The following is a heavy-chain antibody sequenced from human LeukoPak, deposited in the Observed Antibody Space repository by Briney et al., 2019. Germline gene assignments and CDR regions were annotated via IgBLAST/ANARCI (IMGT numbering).Heavy chain of an antibody. Sequence: SETLSLTCTVSGGAIVSGDYSWSWIRQAPGRGLEWIGCIYYSGTTHYNPSLKSRGTISLDTSKNQFSLKLTSVTAADTAVYYCARVSGRYYCGMDVWGQGTTATVSS. D-gene: IGHD6-25*01. J-gene: IGHJ6*02. CDR1: GGAIVSGDYS. V-gene: IGHV4-30-4*01. CDR2: IYYSGTT. CDR3: ARVSGRYYCGMDV.